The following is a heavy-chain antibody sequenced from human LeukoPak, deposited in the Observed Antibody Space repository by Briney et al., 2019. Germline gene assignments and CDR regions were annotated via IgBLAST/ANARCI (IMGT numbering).Heavy chain of an antibody. J-gene: IGHJ5*02. D-gene: IGHD6-13*01. CDR1: GFTFDDYA. Sequence: GRSLRLSCAASGFTFDDYAMHWVRQAPGKGLVWVSGISWNSGSIGYADSVKGRFTISRDNAKNSLYLQMNSLRAEDTALYYCAKAGYSSSWYSSRWFDPWGQGTLVTVSS. CDR2: ISWNSGSI. CDR3: AKAGYSSSWYSSRWFDP. V-gene: IGHV3-9*01.